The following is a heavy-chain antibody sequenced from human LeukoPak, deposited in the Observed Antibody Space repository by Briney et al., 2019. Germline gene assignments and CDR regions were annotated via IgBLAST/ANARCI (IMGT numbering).Heavy chain of an antibody. CDR3: AKDWDDCIEL. Sequence: GGSLRLSCAASGFTFSSYWMSWVRQAPGKGLEWVAHIKQDGSEKYYVDSVKGGFPISRDNAKNSLYLQMNSLRAEDTAVYYCAKDWDDCIELWGQGTLVTVSS. J-gene: IGHJ4*02. V-gene: IGHV3-7*01. D-gene: IGHD2-21*01. CDR1: GFTFSSYW. CDR2: IKQDGSEK.